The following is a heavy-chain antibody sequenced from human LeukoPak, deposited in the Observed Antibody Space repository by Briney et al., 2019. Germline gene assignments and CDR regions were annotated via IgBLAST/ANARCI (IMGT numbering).Heavy chain of an antibody. D-gene: IGHD3-10*01. CDR1: GGSISSHY. CDR3: ARSYNSGSYYPFYFDF. CDR2: IYYTGNS. Sequence: PSETLSLTCTVSGGSISSHYWNWIRQPPGKGLEWIGHIYYTGNSNYGPSLMSRVTISVDTSKNFFSLKLNSVTAADTAVYYCARSYNSGSYYPFYFDFWGQGALVTVSS. V-gene: IGHV4-59*11. J-gene: IGHJ4*02.